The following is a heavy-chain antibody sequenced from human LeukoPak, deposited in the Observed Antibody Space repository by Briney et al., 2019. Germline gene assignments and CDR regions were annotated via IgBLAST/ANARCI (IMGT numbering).Heavy chain of an antibody. CDR2: ISSSSSTI. V-gene: IGHV3-48*01. D-gene: IGHD2-15*01. J-gene: IGHJ5*02. CDR1: GFTFSSYS. CDR3: AREVDDWFDP. Sequence: GGSLRLSCAASGFTFSSYSMNWVRQAPGKGLEWVSYISSSSSTIYYADSMKGRFTISRDNAKNSLYLQMNSLRAEDTVVYYCAREVDDWFDPWGQGTLVTVSS.